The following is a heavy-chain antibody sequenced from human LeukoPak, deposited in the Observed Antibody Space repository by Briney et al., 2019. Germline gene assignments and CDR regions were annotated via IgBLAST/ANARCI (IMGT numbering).Heavy chain of an antibody. CDR1: GGSLSSYY. Sequence: PSETLSLTCTVSGGSLSSYYWSWIRQPPGKGLEWIGYIYYSGSTNYNPSLKSRVTISVDTSKNQFSLKLSSVTAADTAVYYCATGDYYYDSSGYYIRSDAFDIWGQGTMVTVSS. CDR3: ATGDYYYDSSGYYIRSDAFDI. V-gene: IGHV4-59*01. D-gene: IGHD3-22*01. CDR2: IYYSGST. J-gene: IGHJ3*02.